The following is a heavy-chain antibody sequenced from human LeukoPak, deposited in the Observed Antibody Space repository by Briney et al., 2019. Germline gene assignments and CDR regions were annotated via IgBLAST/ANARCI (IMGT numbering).Heavy chain of an antibody. D-gene: IGHD6-19*01. Sequence: GSLRLSCAASGFTFSTYAMSWVRQAPEKGLEWVSTISGSGGSTYYADSVKGRFTISRDNSKNTLYLQMNSVRAEDTAVYYCALQFIAVAGKFDHWGQGTLVTGSS. CDR1: GFTFSTYA. V-gene: IGHV3-23*01. CDR2: ISGSGGST. J-gene: IGHJ4*02. CDR3: ALQFIAVAGKFDH.